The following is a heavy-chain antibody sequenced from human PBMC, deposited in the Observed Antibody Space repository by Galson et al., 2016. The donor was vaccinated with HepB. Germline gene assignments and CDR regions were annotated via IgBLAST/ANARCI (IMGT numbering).Heavy chain of an antibody. CDR2: IIRIFGTT. J-gene: IGHJ6*02. CDR3: ARDLKGITGTTDV. CDR1: GGTFTNYA. Sequence: SVKVSCKASGGTFTNYAVSWVRQAPGQGLEWMGGIIRIFGTTAYAQNFQGRLTITADESTSTAYMELSSLRSEDTAVYYCARDLKGITGTTDVWGQGTTVTVSS. D-gene: IGHD1-20*01. V-gene: IGHV1-69*13.